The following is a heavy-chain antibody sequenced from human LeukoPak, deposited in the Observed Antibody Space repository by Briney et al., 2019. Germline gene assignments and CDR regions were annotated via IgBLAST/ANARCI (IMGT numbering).Heavy chain of an antibody. V-gene: IGHV3-23*01. CDR2: ISGSGGST. J-gene: IGHJ3*02. CDR1: GFTFSSYA. CDR3: AKDPDYYDSSGYDAFDI. D-gene: IGHD3-22*01. Sequence: GGSLRLSCAASGFTFSSYAMSWVRQAPGKGLEWVSAISGSGGSTYYADSVKGRFTISRDNSKNTLYLQMNSLRAEDTAVYYCAKDPDYYDSSGYDAFDIWGQGTMVTVSS.